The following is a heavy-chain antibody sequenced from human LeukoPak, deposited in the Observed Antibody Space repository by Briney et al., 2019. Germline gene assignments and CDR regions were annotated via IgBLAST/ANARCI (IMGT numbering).Heavy chain of an antibody. V-gene: IGHV3-21*01. D-gene: IGHD6-19*01. Sequence: PGGSLRLSCAASGLTFSTYGMTWVRQAPGKGLEWVSSISSSSSYIYYADSVKGRFTISRDNAKNSLYLQMNSLRAEDTAVYYCARDPVAGTSPYYYYYMDVWGKGTTVTISS. CDR1: GLTFSTYG. J-gene: IGHJ6*03. CDR3: ARDPVAGTSPYYYYYMDV. CDR2: ISSSSSYI.